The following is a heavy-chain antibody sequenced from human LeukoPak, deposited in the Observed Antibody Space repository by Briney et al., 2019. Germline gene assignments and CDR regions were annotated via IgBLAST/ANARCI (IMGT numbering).Heavy chain of an antibody. Sequence: SETLSLTCAVSGGSISSSNWWSWVRQPPGKGLEWIGEIYHSGSTNYNPSLKSRVTISVDTSKNQFSLKLSSVTAADTAVYYCARRINYGSYLDYWGQGTLVTVSS. CDR1: GGSISSSNW. CDR3: ARRINYGSYLDY. CDR2: IYHSGST. V-gene: IGHV4-4*02. D-gene: IGHD4-11*01. J-gene: IGHJ4*02.